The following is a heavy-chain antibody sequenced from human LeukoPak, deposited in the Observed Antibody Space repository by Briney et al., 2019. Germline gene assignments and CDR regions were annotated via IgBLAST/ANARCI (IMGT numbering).Heavy chain of an antibody. CDR3: ARDGRIGYSSSWRSYYFDY. J-gene: IGHJ4*02. V-gene: IGHV4-59*01. CDR1: GRSISSYY. CDR2: IYYSGST. D-gene: IGHD6-13*01. Sequence: SETLSLTCTVSGRSISSYYWSWIRQPPGKGLEWIGYIYYSGSTNYNPSLKSRVTISVDTSKNQFSLKLSSVTAADTAVYYCARDGRIGYSSSWRSYYFDYWGQGTLVTVSS.